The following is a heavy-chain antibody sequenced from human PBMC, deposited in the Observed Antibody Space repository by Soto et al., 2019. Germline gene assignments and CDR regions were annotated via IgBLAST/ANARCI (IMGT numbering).Heavy chain of an antibody. D-gene: IGHD2-2*01. J-gene: IGHJ5*02. CDR1: GLTFSSYW. Sequence: SLRLSCAASGLTFSSYWMSWVRRAPGKGLEWVANMKQDGSEKYYVDSVKGRFTISRDNAKNSLYLQMNSLRAEDTAVYYCAKDERGCSSTSCYENWFDPWGQGTLVTVSS. CDR3: AKDERGCSSTSCYENWFDP. V-gene: IGHV3-7*03. CDR2: MKQDGSEK.